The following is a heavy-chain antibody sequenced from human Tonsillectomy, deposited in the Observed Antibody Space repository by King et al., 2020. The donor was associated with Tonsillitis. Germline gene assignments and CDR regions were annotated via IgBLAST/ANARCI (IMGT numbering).Heavy chain of an antibody. Sequence: VQLVESGAEVKKPGASVKVSCKASGYTFTSYDINWVRQATGQGLEWMGWMNPNSADTGYAQKFQGRVTMTRTTTINTAYMELSNLSSEDTAVYYCARGPSLWTGYAIDYWGQGTLVTVSS. CDR3: ARGPSLWTGYAIDY. V-gene: IGHV1-8*01. CDR1: GYTFTSYD. J-gene: IGHJ4*02. CDR2: MNPNSADT. D-gene: IGHD3/OR15-3a*01.